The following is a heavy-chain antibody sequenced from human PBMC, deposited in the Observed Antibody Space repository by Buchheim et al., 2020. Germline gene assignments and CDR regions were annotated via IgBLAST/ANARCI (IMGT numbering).Heavy chain of an antibody. CDR3: ATSSSGYYYT. J-gene: IGHJ5*02. Sequence: EVQLLESGGGLVQPGESLRLSCAASGFTFSSSAMNWVRQAPGKGLECVPVISGSGTSTSYADPVKGRFTISRDNSKNMLYLQLNSLRAEDTAVYFCATSSSGYYYTWGQGTL. CDR1: GFTFSSSA. V-gene: IGHV3-23*01. CDR2: ISGSGTST. D-gene: IGHD3-22*01.